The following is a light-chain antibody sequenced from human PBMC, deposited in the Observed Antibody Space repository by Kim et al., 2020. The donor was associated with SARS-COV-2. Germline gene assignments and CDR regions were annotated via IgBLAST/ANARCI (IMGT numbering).Light chain of an antibody. CDR2: KSS. CDR3: QQYNSHPYT. CDR1: QTISTW. J-gene: IGKJ2*01. Sequence: IQMTQSPSTLSASVGDGVTITCRASQTISTWLAWYQQRPGRAPKLLIHKSSTLQSGVPSRFSGSGSGTEFTLTISSLQSDDFATYYFQQYNSHPYTFGQGTKLEI. V-gene: IGKV1-5*03.